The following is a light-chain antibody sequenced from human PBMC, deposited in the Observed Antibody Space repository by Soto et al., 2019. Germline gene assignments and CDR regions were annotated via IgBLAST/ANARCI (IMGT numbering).Light chain of an antibody. CDR2: GNS. CDR1: SSNIGAGYD. Sequence: QSVLTQPPSVSGAPGQRVTISCTGSSSNIGAGYDVHWYQQLPGTAPKLLIYGNSNRPSGVPDRFSGSKSGTSASLAISGVQSEDEAEYFCAAWDDRLNGWVFGGGTKLTVL. CDR3: AAWDDRLNGWV. V-gene: IGLV1-40*01. J-gene: IGLJ3*02.